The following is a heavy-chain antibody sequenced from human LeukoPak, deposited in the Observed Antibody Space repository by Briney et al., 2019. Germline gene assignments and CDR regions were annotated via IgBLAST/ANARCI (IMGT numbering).Heavy chain of an antibody. D-gene: IGHD6-13*01. J-gene: IGHJ5*02. V-gene: IGHV1-18*01. CDR2: ISAYNGNT. CDR1: GYTFTSYG. Sequence: ASVKVSCKASGYTFTSYGISWVRQAPGQGLEWMGWISAYNGNTNYAQKLQGRVTMTTDTSTSTAYMELRSLRSDDTAVYYCARVWSSWCQVDWFDPWGQGTLVTVSS. CDR3: ARVWSSWCQVDWFDP.